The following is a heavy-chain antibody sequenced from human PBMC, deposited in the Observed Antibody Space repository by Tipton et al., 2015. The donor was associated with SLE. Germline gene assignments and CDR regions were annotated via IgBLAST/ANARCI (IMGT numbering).Heavy chain of an antibody. D-gene: IGHD5-18*01. CDR1: GGSISSGSYC. V-gene: IGHV4-61*09. CDR3: ARDTAMVLYYYGMDV. CDR2: IYTSGST. J-gene: IGHJ6*02. Sequence: TLSLTCTVSGGSISSGSYCWSWIRQPAGKGLEWIGYIYTSGSTNYNPSLKSRVTISVDTSKNQFSLKLSSVTAADTAVYYCARDTAMVLYYYGMDVWGQGTTVTVSS.